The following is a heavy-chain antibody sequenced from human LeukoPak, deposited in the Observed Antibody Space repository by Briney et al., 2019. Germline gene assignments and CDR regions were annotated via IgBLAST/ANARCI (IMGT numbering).Heavy chain of an antibody. Sequence: SETLSLTCAVYGGSFSGYYWSWIRQPPGKGLEWIGEINHSGSTNYNPSLKSRVTISVDTSKNQFSLKLSSVTAADTAVYYCASGTRYCSSTSCKNFDYWGQGTLVTVSS. V-gene: IGHV4-34*01. CDR3: ASGTRYCSSTSCKNFDY. D-gene: IGHD2-2*01. CDR2: INHSGST. CDR1: GGSFSGYY. J-gene: IGHJ4*02.